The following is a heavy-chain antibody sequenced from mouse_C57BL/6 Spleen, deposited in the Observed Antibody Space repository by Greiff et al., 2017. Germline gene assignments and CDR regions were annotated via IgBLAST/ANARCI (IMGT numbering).Heavy chain of an antibody. CDR2: IHPNSGST. V-gene: IGHV1-64*01. Sequence: QVQLQQPGAELVKPGASVKLSCKASGYTFTSYWMHWVKQRPGQGLEWIGMIHPNSGSTNYNEKFKSKATLTVDKSSSTAYIQLSSLTSEDSAVYYCARAPTVVEYYFDNWGQGTTLTVSS. CDR3: ARAPTVVEYYFDN. D-gene: IGHD1-1*01. CDR1: GYTFTSYW. J-gene: IGHJ2*01.